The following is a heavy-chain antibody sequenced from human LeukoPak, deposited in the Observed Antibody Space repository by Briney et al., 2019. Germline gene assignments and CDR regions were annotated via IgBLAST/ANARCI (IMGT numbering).Heavy chain of an antibody. CDR2: INPNSGGT. V-gene: IGHV1-2*02. Sequence: ASVKVSCKASGYTFTGYYMHWVRQAPGQGLEWMGWINPNSGGTNYAQKFQGRVTMTRDTSISTAYMELSRLRSDDTAVYYCARNFWSEFYYYMDVWGKGTTVAVSS. J-gene: IGHJ6*03. CDR3: ARNFWSEFYYYMDV. CDR1: GYTFTGYY. D-gene: IGHD3-3*01.